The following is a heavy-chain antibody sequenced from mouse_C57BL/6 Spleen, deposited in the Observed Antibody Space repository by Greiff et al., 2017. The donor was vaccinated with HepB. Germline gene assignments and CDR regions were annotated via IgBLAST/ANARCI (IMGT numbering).Heavy chain of an antibody. CDR1: GYTFTSYW. V-gene: IGHV1-50*01. J-gene: IGHJ3*01. CDR3: ARVYGGYYLFAY. D-gene: IGHD2-3*01. CDR2: IDPSDSYT. Sequence: QVQLQQPGAELVKPGASVKLSCKASGYTFTSYWMQWVKQRPGQGLEWIGEIDPSDSYTNYNQKFKGKATLTVDTSSSTAYMQLSSLTSEDSAVYYCARVYGGYYLFAYWGQGTLGTVSA.